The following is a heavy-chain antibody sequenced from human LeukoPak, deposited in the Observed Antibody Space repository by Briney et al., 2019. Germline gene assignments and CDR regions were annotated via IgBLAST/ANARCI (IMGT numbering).Heavy chain of an antibody. J-gene: IGHJ2*01. CDR1: GGSINNYY. CDR2: VYNSGDT. CDR3: ARLKLGAYFDL. V-gene: IGHV4-59*08. Sequence: SETLSLTCTVSGGSINNYYWSWIRQPPGKGLEWVGYVYNSGDTGKNPSLKSRVTILLDTSKNQCSLKLTSVSAADTAVYYCARLKLGAYFDLWGRGTLVTVSS. D-gene: IGHD3-16*01.